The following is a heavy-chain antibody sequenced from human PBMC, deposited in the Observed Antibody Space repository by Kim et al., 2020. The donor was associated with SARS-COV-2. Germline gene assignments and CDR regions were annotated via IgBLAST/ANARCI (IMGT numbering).Heavy chain of an antibody. Sequence: GGSLRLSCAASGFTFSSYSMNWVRQAPGKGLEWVSSISSSSSYIYYADSVKGRFTISRDNAKNSLYLQMNSLRAEDTAVYYCARVYCSGGSCENYFDYWGQGTLVTVSS. CDR2: ISSSSSYI. J-gene: IGHJ4*02. D-gene: IGHD2-15*01. V-gene: IGHV3-21*01. CDR3: ARVYCSGGSCENYFDY. CDR1: GFTFSSYS.